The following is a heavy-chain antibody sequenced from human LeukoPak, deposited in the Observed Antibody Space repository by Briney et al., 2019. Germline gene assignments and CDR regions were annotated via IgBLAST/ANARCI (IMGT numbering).Heavy chain of an antibody. Sequence: GASVKVSCKASGYTFTSYGISWVRQAPGQGLEWMGWISGYNGNTNYAQKFQGRVTMTEDTSTDTAYMELSSLRSEDTAVYYCATDRPGITIFFGRGGDAFDIWGQGTMVTVSS. CDR3: ATDRPGITIFFGRGGDAFDI. V-gene: IGHV1-18*01. CDR2: ISGYNGNT. J-gene: IGHJ3*02. D-gene: IGHD3-9*01. CDR1: GYTFTSYG.